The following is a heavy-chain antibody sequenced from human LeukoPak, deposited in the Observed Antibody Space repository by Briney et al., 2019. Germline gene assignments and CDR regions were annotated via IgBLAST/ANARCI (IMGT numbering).Heavy chain of an antibody. CDR1: GFTFSSSA. Sequence: GGSLRLSCAASGFTFSSSAMSWVRQAPGKGLEWVSAISNNGGYTYYADSVQGRFTISRDNSKSTLCLQMNSLRAEDTAVYYCAKDPRFGEFQPWGQGTLVTVSS. V-gene: IGHV3-23*01. CDR2: ISNNGGYT. D-gene: IGHD3-10*01. CDR3: AKDPRFGEFQP. J-gene: IGHJ5*02.